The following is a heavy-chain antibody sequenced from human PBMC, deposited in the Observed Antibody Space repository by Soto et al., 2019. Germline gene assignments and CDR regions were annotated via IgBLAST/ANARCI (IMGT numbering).Heavy chain of an antibody. CDR3: ARDLAVGLVDY. CDR2: LSAYNGNI. Sequence: QVQLVQSGAEVKKPGASVKVSCKASGYTFTSYGFSWGRQAPGQGLEWMGWLSAYNGNIKYAHKLQGRVTMTTDTSTSTAYMELRSLRSDDTAVYYCARDLAVGLVDYWGQGTLVTVSS. J-gene: IGHJ4*02. CDR1: GYTFTSYG. V-gene: IGHV1-18*01.